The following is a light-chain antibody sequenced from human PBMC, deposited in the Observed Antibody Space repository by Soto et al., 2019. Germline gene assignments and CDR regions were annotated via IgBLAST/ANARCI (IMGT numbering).Light chain of an antibody. CDR3: GSWDSSLSAYV. Sequence: QSVMTQPPSVSAAPGQKVTISCSGSSSNIGGNSVSWYQQLPGTAPKLLIYDDNKRPSGIPDRFSGSKSGTSATLGITGFHTGDEADYYCGSWDSSLSAYVFGNGTKLTVL. CDR2: DDN. CDR1: SSNIGGNS. J-gene: IGLJ1*01. V-gene: IGLV1-51*01.